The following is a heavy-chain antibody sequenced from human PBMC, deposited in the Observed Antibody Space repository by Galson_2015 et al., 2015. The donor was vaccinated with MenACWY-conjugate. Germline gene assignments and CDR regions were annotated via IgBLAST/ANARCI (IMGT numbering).Heavy chain of an antibody. CDR1: GFTFSTYA. CDR3: ARDYSNFGMDV. V-gene: IGHV3-23*01. J-gene: IGHJ6*02. D-gene: IGHD4-11*01. Sequence: SLRLSCAASGFTFSTYAISWVRQAPGKGLDWVSTISSGDSTDYADSVKGRFTISRDSSKNTLYLQMNSLRAEDTAVYYCARDYSNFGMDVWGQGTTVTVS. CDR2: ISSGDST.